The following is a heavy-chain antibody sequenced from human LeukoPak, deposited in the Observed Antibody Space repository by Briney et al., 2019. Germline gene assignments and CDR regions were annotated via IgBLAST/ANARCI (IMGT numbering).Heavy chain of an antibody. Sequence: GGSLRLSCAASGFTFSSCGMHWVRQAPGKGLEWVAVIWYDASNKYYVDSVKGRFTISRDNSKNTLYLQMNSLRDDDTAVYYCVRGVGVSRFNYLDPWGQGTLVIVSS. CDR3: VRGVGVSRFNYLDP. CDR2: IWYDASNK. CDR1: GFTFSSCG. V-gene: IGHV3-33*01. J-gene: IGHJ5*02. D-gene: IGHD1-7*01.